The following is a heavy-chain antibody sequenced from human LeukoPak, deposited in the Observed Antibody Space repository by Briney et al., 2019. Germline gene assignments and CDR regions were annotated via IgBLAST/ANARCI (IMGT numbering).Heavy chain of an antibody. V-gene: IGHV5-51*01. D-gene: IGHD5-18*01. J-gene: IGHJ4*02. CDR2: FYPCESDN. CDR3: ARHKVDTAMAIDY. Sequence: LGESLETSFKGPGYSFTSFWIGWVRQIPGKGLEWVRIFYPCESDNRFRPLFQGQIPLPAKKSIRPAFLQWRRLKAPATASDYCARHKVDTAMAIDYGGQGTLVSVSS. CDR1: GYSFTSFW.